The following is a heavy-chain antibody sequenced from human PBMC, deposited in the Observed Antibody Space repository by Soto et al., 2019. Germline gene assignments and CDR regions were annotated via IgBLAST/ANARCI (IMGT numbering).Heavy chain of an antibody. J-gene: IGHJ5*02. CDR1: GGSISSYY. CDR3: ASDYLVNWFYP. D-gene: IGHD3-16*02. Sequence: SETLSLTCTVSGGSISSYYWSWIRQPPGKGLEWIGYVHNSWSSHCNPSLKSRVTISIDTSKNQFSLNLSSVTAADTAIYYCASDYLVNWFYPWGQGTLVT. V-gene: IGHV4-59*01. CDR2: VHNSWSS.